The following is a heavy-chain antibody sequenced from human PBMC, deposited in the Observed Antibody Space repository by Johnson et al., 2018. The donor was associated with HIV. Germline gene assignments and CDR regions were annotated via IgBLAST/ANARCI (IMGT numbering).Heavy chain of an antibody. CDR2: IYRGGST. CDR3: ARTNSESFYYDSSVYGGFDV. Sequence: VQLVESGGGVVQPGRSLRLSCAASGFTVSSNHMSWVRKAPGKGLEWVSVIYRGGSTYYTDSVKGRFAISRDNSKNTLYLQINGLSAEDTAVYYCARTNSESFYYDSSVYGGFDVWGQGTMVTVSS. CDR1: GFTVSSNH. V-gene: IGHV3-66*01. D-gene: IGHD3-22*01. J-gene: IGHJ3*01.